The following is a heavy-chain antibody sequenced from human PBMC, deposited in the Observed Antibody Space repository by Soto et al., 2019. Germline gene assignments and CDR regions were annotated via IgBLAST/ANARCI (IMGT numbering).Heavy chain of an antibody. J-gene: IGHJ4*02. V-gene: IGHV4-59*01. CDR1: GGSISRYH. CDR2: IYYSGST. D-gene: IGHD3-16*01. Sequence: AXETLSLTCTVAGGSISRYHWSWIRQPPGKGLEWIGYIYYSGSTYYNPSLRSRVAISVDTSKNQFSLKVSSVTAADTAVYYCASFHADYEYFFDYWGQGTLVTVSS. CDR3: ASFHADYEYFFDY.